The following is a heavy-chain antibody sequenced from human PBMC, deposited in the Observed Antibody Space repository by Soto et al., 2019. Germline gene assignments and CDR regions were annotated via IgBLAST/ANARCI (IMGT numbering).Heavy chain of an antibody. V-gene: IGHV3-23*01. CDR2: ISGSGDTT. Sequence: GRSLRLSCAASQFTFSTYAMSWVRQAPGKGLEWVSAISGSGDTTYYADSVKGRFTISRDTSKNTLFLQMNSLRAEGTALYYCAKSYSSNWYDYFDYWGQGTLVTVSS. J-gene: IGHJ4*02. CDR3: AKSYSSNWYDYFDY. CDR1: QFTFSTYA. D-gene: IGHD6-13*01.